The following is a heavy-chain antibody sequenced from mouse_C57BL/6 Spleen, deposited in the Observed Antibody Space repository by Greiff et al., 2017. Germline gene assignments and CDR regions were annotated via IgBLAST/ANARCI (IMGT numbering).Heavy chain of an antibody. D-gene: IGHD4-1*01. J-gene: IGHJ1*03. Sequence: EVKVEESGPGMVKPSQSLSLTCTVTGYSITSGYDWHWIRHFPGNKLEWMGYISYSGSTNYNPSLKSRISITHDTSKNHFFLKLNSVTTEDTATYYCARVTGSYWYFDVWGTGTTVTVSS. V-gene: IGHV3-1*01. CDR1: GYSITSGYD. CDR2: ISYSGST. CDR3: ARVTGSYWYFDV.